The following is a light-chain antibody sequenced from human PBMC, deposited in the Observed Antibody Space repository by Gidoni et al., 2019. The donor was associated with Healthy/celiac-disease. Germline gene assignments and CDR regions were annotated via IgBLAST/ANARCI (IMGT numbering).Light chain of an antibody. CDR2: AAS. V-gene: IGKV1-39*01. CDR3: QQSYGWT. CDR1: QSISSY. Sequence: DIQMTQSPSSLSASVGDRVTITCRASQSISSYLNWYQQKPGKAPKLLIYAASSLQSGVPSRFSGSGSGTDFTLTISSLQPEDFATYYCQQSYGWTFXQXTKVEIK. J-gene: IGKJ1*01.